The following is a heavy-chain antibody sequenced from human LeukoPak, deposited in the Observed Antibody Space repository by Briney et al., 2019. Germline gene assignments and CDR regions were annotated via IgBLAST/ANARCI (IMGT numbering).Heavy chain of an antibody. D-gene: IGHD2-21*02. CDR3: AKDAVTARAYYFDY. Sequence: SLRLSCAASGFTFDDYAMHWVRQAPGKGLEWVSGISWNSGSIGYADSVKGRFTTSRDNAKNSLYLQMNSLRAEDTALYYCAKDAVTARAYYFDYWGQGTLVTVSS. CDR2: ISWNSGSI. CDR1: GFTFDDYA. J-gene: IGHJ4*02. V-gene: IGHV3-9*01.